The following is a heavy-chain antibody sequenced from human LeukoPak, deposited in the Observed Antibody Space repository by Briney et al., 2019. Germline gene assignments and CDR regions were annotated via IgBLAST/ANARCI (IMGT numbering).Heavy chain of an antibody. CDR3: TRRAARWQFDL. CDR2: INWKTGNG. D-gene: IGHD5-24*01. Sequence: GGSLRLSCAVSGFNFDDYAMHWVRQAPGRGLEWVSGINWKTGNGIYADSVKGRFTISRYNAKNSLYLQMSSLRAEDTALYYCTRRAARWQFDLWGRGTLLTVSS. V-gene: IGHV3-9*01. CDR1: GFNFDDYA. J-gene: IGHJ2*01.